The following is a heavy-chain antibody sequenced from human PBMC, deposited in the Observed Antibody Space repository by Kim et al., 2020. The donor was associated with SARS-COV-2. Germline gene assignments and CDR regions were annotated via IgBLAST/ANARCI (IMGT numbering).Heavy chain of an antibody. CDR3: ARGGRDYVWGSYRYPTRHNGPYFDY. V-gene: IGHV4-59*01. D-gene: IGHD3-16*02. CDR2: IYYSGST. Sequence: SETLSLTCTVSGGSISSYYWSWIRQPPGKGLEWIGYIYYSGSTNYNPSLKSRVTISVDTSKNQFSLKLSSVTAADTAVYYCARGGRDYVWGSYRYPTRHNGPYFDYWGQGTLVTVSS. CDR1: GGSISSYY. J-gene: IGHJ4*02.